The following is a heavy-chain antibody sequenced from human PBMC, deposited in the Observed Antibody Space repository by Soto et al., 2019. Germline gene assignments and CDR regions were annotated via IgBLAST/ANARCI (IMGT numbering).Heavy chain of an antibody. CDR3: ARKGGINGVCWSGDCYSDY. CDR2: IYHSGST. Sequence: PSEILSLTCAVSGGSISSSNWWSWVRQPPGKGLEWIGEIYHSGSTNYNPSLKSRVTISVDKSKNQFSLKLSSVTAADTAVYYCARKGGINGVCWSGDCYSDYWGQGTLVTVSS. V-gene: IGHV4-4*02. J-gene: IGHJ4*02. CDR1: GGSISSSNW. D-gene: IGHD2-21*02.